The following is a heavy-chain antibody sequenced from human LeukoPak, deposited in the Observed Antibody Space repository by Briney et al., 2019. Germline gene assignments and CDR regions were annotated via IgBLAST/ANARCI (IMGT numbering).Heavy chain of an antibody. CDR1: GFIFSRYW. D-gene: IGHD5-18*01. V-gene: IGHV3-7*01. Sequence: GGSLRLSCAASGFIFSRYWMTWVRQAPGKGLEWLANIEPNGCGTYYVDSVKGRFTISRDNAKNSLYLQMNSLGAEDTAVYYCATRDTPSHSFNYIDVWGKGTTVTVSS. CDR2: IEPNGCGT. CDR3: ATRDTPSHSFNYIDV. J-gene: IGHJ6*03.